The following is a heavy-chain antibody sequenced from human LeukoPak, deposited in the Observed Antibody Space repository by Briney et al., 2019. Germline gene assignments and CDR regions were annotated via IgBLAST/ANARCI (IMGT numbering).Heavy chain of an antibody. CDR1: GGSISSYY. V-gene: IGHV4-59*01. Sequence: SETLSLTCTVSGGSISSYYWSWIRQPPGKGLEWIGYIYYSGSTNHNPSLKSRVTISVDTSKNQFSLKLSSVTAADTAVYYCASTYSSGWNQFDYWGQGTLVTVSS. J-gene: IGHJ4*02. D-gene: IGHD6-19*01. CDR2: IYYSGST. CDR3: ASTYSSGWNQFDY.